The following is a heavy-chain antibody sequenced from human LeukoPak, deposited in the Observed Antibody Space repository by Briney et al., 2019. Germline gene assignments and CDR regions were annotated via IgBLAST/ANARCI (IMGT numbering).Heavy chain of an antibody. CDR1: GFTFSDSY. Sequence: GGSLRLSCGALGFTFSDSYMTWIRQAPGKAREGGAYISNGGRSLYYADSVKSPLTTSRDNAKSSLYLQMNSLRAEDTAVSYCGRGHWGFDYWGQGALVTVSS. V-gene: IGHV3-11*04. J-gene: IGHJ4*02. CDR2: ISNGGRSL. CDR3: GRGHWGFDY. D-gene: IGHD7-27*01.